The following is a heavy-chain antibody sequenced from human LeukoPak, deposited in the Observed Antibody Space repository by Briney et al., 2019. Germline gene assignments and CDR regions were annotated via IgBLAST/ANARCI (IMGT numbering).Heavy chain of an antibody. D-gene: IGHD2-15*01. Sequence: SETLSLTCAVSGGSISSSNWWSWVRQPPGKGLEWIGEINHSGSTNYNPSLQSRVTISADTSKNQFSLNLRSVIAADTAVYYCTRGLRLGYCSGGSCYYWFDPWGQGTRVTVSS. CDR1: GGSISSSNW. CDR3: TRGLRLGYCSGGSCYYWFDP. CDR2: INHSGST. V-gene: IGHV4-4*02. J-gene: IGHJ5*02.